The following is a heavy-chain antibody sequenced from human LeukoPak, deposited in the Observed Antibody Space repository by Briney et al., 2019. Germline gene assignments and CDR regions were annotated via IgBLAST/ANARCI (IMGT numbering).Heavy chain of an antibody. D-gene: IGHD4-17*01. CDR1: GYTFTSYD. CDR2: MNPNSGNT. V-gene: IGHV1-8*01. Sequence: ASVKVSCKASGYTFTSYDINWVRQATGQGLEWMGWMNPNSGNTGYAQKFQGRVTMTGNTSISTAYMELSSLRSEDTAVYYCARGPGDYPKGYFDPWGQGTLVTVSS. CDR3: ARGPGDYPKGYFDP. J-gene: IGHJ5*02.